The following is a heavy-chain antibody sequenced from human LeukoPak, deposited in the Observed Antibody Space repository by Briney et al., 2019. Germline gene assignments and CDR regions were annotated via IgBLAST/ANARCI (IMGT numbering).Heavy chain of an antibody. Sequence: GGSLRLSCVASGFTFSSYWMHWVRQDPRKGLVWVSRISGDGRNINYADSVRGRFTISRDNAENSLYLQMNSLRAEDTAVYYCARGGVRDVPDYWGQGTLVTVSS. CDR2: ISGDGRNI. CDR1: GFTFSSYW. CDR3: ARGGVRDVPDY. D-gene: IGHD1-1*01. J-gene: IGHJ4*02. V-gene: IGHV3-74*01.